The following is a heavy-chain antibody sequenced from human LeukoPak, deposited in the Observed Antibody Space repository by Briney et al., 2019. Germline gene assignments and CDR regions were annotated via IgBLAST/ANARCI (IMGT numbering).Heavy chain of an antibody. CDR2: ISGDGGST. CDR3: ARDLIVGATPWFDP. D-gene: IGHD1-26*01. Sequence: GESLRLSCAASGFTFDDYVMHWVRQAPGKGLEWVSLISGDGGSTYYADSVKGRFTISRDNSKNTLYLQMNSLRAEDTAVYYCARDLIVGATPWFDPWGQGTLVTVSS. CDR1: GFTFDDYV. J-gene: IGHJ5*02. V-gene: IGHV3-43*02.